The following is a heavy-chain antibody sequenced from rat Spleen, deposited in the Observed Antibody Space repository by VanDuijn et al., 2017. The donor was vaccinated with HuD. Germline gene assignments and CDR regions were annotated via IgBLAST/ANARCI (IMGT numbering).Heavy chain of an antibody. J-gene: IGHJ1*01. CDR2: ISAGGGST. Sequence: EVQLVESGGGLVQPGRSLKLSCAASGFIFSNYYMAWVRQAPTKGLEWVAFISAGGGSTHYRDSVKGRFTISRDNAKSTLYLQMDSLRSEDTATYYCTTVVGDSYWYFDFWGPGTMVTVSS. CDR3: TTVVGDSYWYFDF. D-gene: IGHD4-2*01. V-gene: IGHV5-27*01. CDR1: GFIFSNYY.